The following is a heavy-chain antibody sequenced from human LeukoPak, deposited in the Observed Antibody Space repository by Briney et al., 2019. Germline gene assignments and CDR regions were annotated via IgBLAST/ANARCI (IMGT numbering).Heavy chain of an antibody. J-gene: IGHJ1*01. CDR1: GGTFSSYA. D-gene: IGHD3-3*01. Sequence: SVKVSCKASGGTFSSYAISWVRQAPGQGLEWMGGIIPIFGTANYAQKFQGRVTVTADESTSTAYMELSSLRSEDTAVYYCARGRTIFGVSSALQHWGQGTLVTVSS. V-gene: IGHV1-69*13. CDR3: ARGRTIFGVSSALQH. CDR2: IIPIFGTA.